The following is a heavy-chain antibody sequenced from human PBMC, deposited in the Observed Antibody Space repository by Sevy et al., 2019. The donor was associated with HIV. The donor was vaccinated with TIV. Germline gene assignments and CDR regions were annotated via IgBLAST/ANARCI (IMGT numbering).Heavy chain of an antibody. CDR1: GFTFSSYS. D-gene: IGHD1-26*01. Sequence: GGSLRLSCAASGFTFSSYSMNWVRQAPGKGLEWVSSISSSSSYIYYADSVKGRFTISRDNAKNSLYLQMNSLRAEDTAVYYCARDLLGATDPAYYYYYGMDVWGQGTTVTVSS. CDR3: ARDLLGATDPAYYYYYGMDV. V-gene: IGHV3-21*01. CDR2: ISSSSSYI. J-gene: IGHJ6*02.